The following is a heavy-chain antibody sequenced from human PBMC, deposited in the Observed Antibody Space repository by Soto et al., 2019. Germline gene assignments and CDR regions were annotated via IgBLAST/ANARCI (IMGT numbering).Heavy chain of an antibody. CDR3: AKDLVDTAMVSSINY. V-gene: IGHV3-30*18. D-gene: IGHD5-18*01. CDR1: GFTFSSYG. J-gene: IGHJ4*02. Sequence: ESGGGVVQPGRSLRLSCAASGFTFSSYGMHWVRQAPGKGLEWVAVISYDGSNKYYADSVKGRFTISRDNSKNTLYLQMNSLRAEDTAVYYCAKDLVDTAMVSSINYWGQGTLVTVSS. CDR2: ISYDGSNK.